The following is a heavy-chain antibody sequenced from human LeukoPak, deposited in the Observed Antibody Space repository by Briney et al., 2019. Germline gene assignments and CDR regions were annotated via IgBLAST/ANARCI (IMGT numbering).Heavy chain of an antibody. CDR3: ARGSYVWGSYRPEATFDFDY. Sequence: ASVKVSCKASGYTFTSYGISWVRQAPGQGLEWMGWISAYNGNTNYEQKLQGRVTMTTDTSTSTAYMELRSLRSDDTAVYYCARGSYVWGSYRPEATFDFDYWGQGTLVTVSS. CDR1: GYTFTSYG. D-gene: IGHD3-16*02. V-gene: IGHV1-18*01. CDR2: ISAYNGNT. J-gene: IGHJ4*02.